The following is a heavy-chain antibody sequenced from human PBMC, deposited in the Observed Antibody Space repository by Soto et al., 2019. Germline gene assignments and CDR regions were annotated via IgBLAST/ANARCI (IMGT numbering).Heavy chain of an antibody. J-gene: IGHJ4*02. CDR3: AQYSSGWYSFFSV. CDR2: LDXEDGEX. D-gene: IGHD6-19*01. CDR1: GYTLTGLS. Sequence: XVKVSCKVSGYTLTGLSMHWVRQAPGKVLEWMGGLDXEDGEXIYAKKFQGRXXMTEDKSXXKAYTELSSLRSEETAVYYCAQYSSGWYSFFSVWGQGTLVTVSS. V-gene: IGHV1-24*01.